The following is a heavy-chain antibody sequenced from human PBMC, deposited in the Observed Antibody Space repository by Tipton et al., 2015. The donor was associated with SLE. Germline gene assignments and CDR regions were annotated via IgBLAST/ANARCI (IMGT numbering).Heavy chain of an antibody. D-gene: IGHD1-26*01. J-gene: IGHJ4*02. CDR2: ISPNNGNT. CDR3: SRGGEFSGRYYAGPFEY. V-gene: IGHV1-18*01. CDR1: GYTFSSYG. Sequence: QLVQSGPEVKKPGASVKVSCKASGYTFSSYGVTWVRQAPGQGLEWMGRISPNNGNTNYAQRLQGRVTLTTDTSTRNAFMELRSLRSEDTAVYYCSRGGEFSGRYYAGPFEYWGQGTLVTVSS.